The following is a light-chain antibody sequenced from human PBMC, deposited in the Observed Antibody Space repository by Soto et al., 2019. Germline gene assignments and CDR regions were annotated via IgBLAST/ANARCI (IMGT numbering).Light chain of an antibody. CDR3: SSFASSNTWV. CDR1: SSDVGAYNY. V-gene: IGLV2-8*01. J-gene: IGLJ3*02. Sequence: QSALTQPPSASGSPGQSVTISCTGTSSDVGAYNYVSWYQQHAGKAPKLVIYEVTKRPSGVPDRFAGSKSANTASLTVAGLHADDEADYYCSSFASSNTWVFGVGTKLTFL. CDR2: EVT.